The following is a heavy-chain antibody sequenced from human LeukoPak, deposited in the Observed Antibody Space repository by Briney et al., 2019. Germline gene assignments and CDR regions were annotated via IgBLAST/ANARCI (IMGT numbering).Heavy chain of an antibody. V-gene: IGHV4-34*01. CDR1: GGSFSDYY. D-gene: IGHD5-18*01. CDR2: INHSGST. Sequence: SETLSLTCAVYGGSFSDYYWSWIRQPPGKGLEWIGEINHSGSTNYNPSLKSRVTISVDTSKNQFSLNLRSVTAADTAVYYCARGRGYNYGSRFDSWGQGTLVSVSS. J-gene: IGHJ4*02. CDR3: ARGRGYNYGSRFDS.